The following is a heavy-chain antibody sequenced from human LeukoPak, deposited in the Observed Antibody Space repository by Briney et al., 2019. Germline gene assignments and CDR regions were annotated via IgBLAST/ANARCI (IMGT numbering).Heavy chain of an antibody. Sequence: GRSLRLSCAASGFTFSSYAMHWVRQAPGKGLEWVAVISYDGSNKYYADSVKGRFTISRDNSKNTLYLQMNSLRAEDTAVYYCAKSMDILTGYLWSLDYWGQGTLVTVSS. J-gene: IGHJ4*02. V-gene: IGHV3-30*04. CDR1: GFTFSSYA. CDR3: AKSMDILTGYLWSLDY. CDR2: ISYDGSNK. D-gene: IGHD3-9*01.